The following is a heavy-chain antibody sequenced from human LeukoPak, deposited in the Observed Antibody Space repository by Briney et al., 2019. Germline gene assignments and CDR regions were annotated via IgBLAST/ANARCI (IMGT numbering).Heavy chain of an antibody. D-gene: IGHD4-4*01. CDR3: TKEGEIYSKSYYFDY. CDR1: GFTFSDYY. CDR2: ISSSGSTI. J-gene: IGHJ4*02. Sequence: GGSLRLSCAASGFTFSDYYMSWIRQAPGKGLEWVSYISSSGSTIYYADSVKGRFTISRDNSKNTLFLQMNSLRGEDTALYYCTKEGEIYSKSYYFDYWGPGTLVTVSS. V-gene: IGHV3-11*01.